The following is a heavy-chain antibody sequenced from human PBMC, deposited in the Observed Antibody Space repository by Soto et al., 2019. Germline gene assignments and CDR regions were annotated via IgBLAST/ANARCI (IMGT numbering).Heavy chain of an antibody. CDR2: ISGSGRST. D-gene: IGHD3-10*01. CDR3: AKDNYYGPVSSYPLYYYYMDV. J-gene: IGHJ6*03. Sequence: GGSLRLSCAASGFTFSSYAMSWVRQAPGKGLEWVSAISGSGRSTYYADSVKGRFTISRDNSKNTLYLQMNSLRAGDTAVYYCAKDNYYGPVSSYPLYYYYMDVWGRGTPVTVSS. CDR1: GFTFSSYA. V-gene: IGHV3-23*01.